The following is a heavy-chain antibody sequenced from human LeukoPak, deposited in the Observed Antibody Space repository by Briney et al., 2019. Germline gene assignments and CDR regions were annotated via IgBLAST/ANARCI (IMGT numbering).Heavy chain of an antibody. D-gene: IGHD3-22*01. CDR3: ARGYDYDSAGYFNY. Sequence: GGSLRLSCAASGFAFYNYGMIWVRQAPGKGLEWVANIKQDGSEKYYVDSVKGRFTISRDNAKNSLYLQMNSLRAEDTAVYCCARGYDYDSAGYFNYWGQGTLVTVSS. CDR1: GFAFYNYG. V-gene: IGHV3-7*01. CDR2: IKQDGSEK. J-gene: IGHJ4*02.